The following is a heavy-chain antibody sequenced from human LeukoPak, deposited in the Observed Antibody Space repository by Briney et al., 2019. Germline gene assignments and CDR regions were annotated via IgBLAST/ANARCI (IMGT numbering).Heavy chain of an antibody. CDR3: ARAIAAAGTANWFDP. D-gene: IGHD6-13*01. CDR1: GYSFTSYW. CDR2: IYPCDSDT. Sequence: GESLKISCKGSGYSFTSYWIGWVRQMPGKGLEWMGIIYPCDSDTSYSPSFQGQVTISADKSISTAYLQWSTLKASDTAMYYCARAIAAAGTANWFDPWGQGTLVTVSS. J-gene: IGHJ5*02. V-gene: IGHV5-51*01.